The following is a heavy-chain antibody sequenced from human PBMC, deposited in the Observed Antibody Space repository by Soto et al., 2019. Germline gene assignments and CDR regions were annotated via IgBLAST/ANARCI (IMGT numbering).Heavy chain of an antibody. V-gene: IGHV2-70*01. CDR3: ARIPRGLSGYDFRGYYYYYYGMDV. J-gene: IGHJ6*02. CDR2: IDWDDDK. D-gene: IGHD5-12*01. Sequence: TLSLTCTVSGGSIGRYYWSWIRQSPGKGLEWIALIDWDDDKYYSTSLKTRLTISKDTSKNQVVLTMTNMDPVDTATYYCARIPRGLSGYDFRGYYYYYYGMDVWGQGTTVTVSS. CDR1: GGSIGRYY.